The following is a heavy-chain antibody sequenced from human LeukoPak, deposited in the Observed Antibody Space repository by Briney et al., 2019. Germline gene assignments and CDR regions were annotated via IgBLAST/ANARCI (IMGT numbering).Heavy chain of an antibody. D-gene: IGHD6-19*01. Sequence: SETLSLTCTVSGGSISSYYWSWIRQPPGKGLEWIWEINHSGSTYYNPSLKSRVTISVDTSKTQFSLKLSSVTAADTAVYYCARDGHPLYSSGFGRGSRGPYNWFDPWGQGTLVTVSS. V-gene: IGHV4-34*01. CDR1: GGSISSYY. J-gene: IGHJ5*02. CDR2: INHSGST. CDR3: ARDGHPLYSSGFGRGSRGPYNWFDP.